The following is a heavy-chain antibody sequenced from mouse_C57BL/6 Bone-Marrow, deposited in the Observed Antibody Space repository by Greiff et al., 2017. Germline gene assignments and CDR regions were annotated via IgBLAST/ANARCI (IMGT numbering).Heavy chain of an antibody. CDR2: IYPGSGST. D-gene: IGHD1-1*01. Sequence: QVQLKQPGAELVKPGASVKMSCKASGYTFTSYWITWVKQRPGQGLEWIGDIYPGSGSTNYNEKFKSKATLTVDTSSSTAYMQLSSLTSEDSAVYYCARWDYGSSYYFDYWGQGTTLTVSS. CDR1: GYTFTSYW. V-gene: IGHV1-55*01. J-gene: IGHJ2*01. CDR3: ARWDYGSSYYFDY.